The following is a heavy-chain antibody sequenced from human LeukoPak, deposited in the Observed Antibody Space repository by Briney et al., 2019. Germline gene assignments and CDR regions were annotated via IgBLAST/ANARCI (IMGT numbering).Heavy chain of an antibody. D-gene: IGHD2-15*01. CDR3: ACSIVVVVPVKGSRDY. J-gene: IGHJ4*02. CDR1: GFTFSSYA. V-gene: IGHV3-23*01. Sequence: TGGSLRLSCAASGFTFSSYAMSWVRQAPRKGLEWVSAIRGSGGSTYYADSVKGRFTISRDNSKNTLYLQMNSLRAEDTAVYYCACSIVVVVPVKGSRDYWGPGTLVTVSS. CDR2: IRGSGGST.